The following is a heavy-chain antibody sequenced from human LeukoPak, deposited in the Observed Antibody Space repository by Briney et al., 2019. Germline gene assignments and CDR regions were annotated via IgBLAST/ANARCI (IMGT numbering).Heavy chain of an antibody. D-gene: IGHD5-18*01. CDR1: GGSISSYY. CDR3: ARHSVDSYGRGLRGMDV. V-gene: IGHV4-4*07. Sequence: SEALSLTCTVSGGSISSYYWSWIRQPAGKGQEWIRRIYTSGSPTSNPPLKSRVTISVDTYKNKFSLKLSSVTAADTAVYYCARHSVDSYGRGLRGMDVWGQGTTVTVSS. J-gene: IGHJ6*02. CDR2: IYTSGSP.